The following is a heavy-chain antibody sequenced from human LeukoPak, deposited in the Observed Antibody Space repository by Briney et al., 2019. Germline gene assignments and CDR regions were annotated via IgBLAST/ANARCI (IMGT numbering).Heavy chain of an antibody. D-gene: IGHD2-2*01. V-gene: IGHV1-18*01. CDR3: VRLPLGYCSSTSCLD. CDR2: ISSSTGNT. Sequence: GASGKVSCTASGYNFNSYGISWVRHAPGQGHEWMGWISSSTGNTKYAQKLQDRVTMTTDTSTSTAYLYLRNLRSDDTAVYYCVRLPLGYCSSTSCLDWGQGTLVTVSS. J-gene: IGHJ4*02. CDR1: GYNFNSYG.